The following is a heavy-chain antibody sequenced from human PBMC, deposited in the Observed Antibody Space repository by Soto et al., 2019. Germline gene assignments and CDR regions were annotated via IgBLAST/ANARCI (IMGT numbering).Heavy chain of an antibody. CDR3: ATSSSSGYYYIDAFDI. D-gene: IGHD3-22*01. CDR1: GFTFSSYE. Sequence: PGGSLRPSCAASGFTFSSYEMNWVRQAPGKGLEWVSYISSSGSTIYYADSVKGRFTISRDNAKNSLYLQMNSLRAEDTAVYYCATSSSSGYYYIDAFDIWGQGTMVTVSS. V-gene: IGHV3-48*03. J-gene: IGHJ3*02. CDR2: ISSSGSTI.